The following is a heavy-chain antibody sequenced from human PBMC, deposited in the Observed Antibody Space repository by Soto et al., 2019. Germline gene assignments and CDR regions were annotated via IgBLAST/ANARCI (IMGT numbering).Heavy chain of an antibody. D-gene: IGHD5-18*01. J-gene: IGHJ6*02. CDR3: AKVPPGDTVPGV. CDR1: GFTFSSYG. CDR2: ISYDGSNK. V-gene: IGHV3-30*18. Sequence: GGSPRLSCAASGFTFSSYGMHWVRQAPGKGLEWVAVISYDGSNKYYADSVKGRFTISRGNSKNTLYLQMNSLRAEDTAVYYCAKVPPGDTVPGVWGQGTTVTVSS.